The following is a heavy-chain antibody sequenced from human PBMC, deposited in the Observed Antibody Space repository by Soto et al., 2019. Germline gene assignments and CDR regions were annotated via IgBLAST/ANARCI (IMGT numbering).Heavy chain of an antibody. D-gene: IGHD2-21*01. J-gene: IGHJ6*02. Sequence: QVQLQESGPGLVKPSQTLSLTCTVSGGSISGGTYYWSWIRQPPGQGLEWIGYIYFSGSTYYNPSLKSRVIISVDTSKDQFPLRLSSATAADTAVYYCARGDWPTQMDVWGQGTTVTVSS. V-gene: IGHV4-31*03. CDR2: IYFSGST. CDR3: ARGDWPTQMDV. CDR1: GGSISGGTYY.